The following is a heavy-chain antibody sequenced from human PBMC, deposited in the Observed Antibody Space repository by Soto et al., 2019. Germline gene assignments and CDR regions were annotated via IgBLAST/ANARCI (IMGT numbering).Heavy chain of an antibody. Sequence: GGSLRLSCTASGFTFDTYTMHWLRQAPGRGLEWVSSISATTTYKYYAASVEGRFTISRDNAKNSLYLQTNSLGAEDTAVYYCARGSASKSGHLWYFDLWGRGTLVTVSS. CDR3: ARGSASKSGHLWYFDL. CDR2: ISATTTYK. CDR1: GFTFDTYT. V-gene: IGHV3-21*01. D-gene: IGHD2-8*02. J-gene: IGHJ2*01.